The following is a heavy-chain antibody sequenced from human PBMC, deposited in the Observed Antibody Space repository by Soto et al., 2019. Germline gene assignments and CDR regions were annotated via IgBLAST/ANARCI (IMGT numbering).Heavy chain of an antibody. CDR1: GFTFDDYA. D-gene: IGHD3-3*01. Sequence: SLRLSFSASGFTFDDYAMHWFRQAPGKGPEWVSGISWNSGNIVYADSVKGRFTISRDNAKNSLYLQMNSLRPEDTALYYCAKDPQAWSGPYYFDYWGQGTLVTASS. J-gene: IGHJ4*02. CDR2: ISWNSGNI. CDR3: AKDPQAWSGPYYFDY. V-gene: IGHV3-9*01.